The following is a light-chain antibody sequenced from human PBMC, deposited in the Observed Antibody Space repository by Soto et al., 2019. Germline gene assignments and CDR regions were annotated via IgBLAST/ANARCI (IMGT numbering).Light chain of an antibody. CDR3: QQRSTWPSYT. J-gene: IGKJ2*01. V-gene: IGKV3-11*01. CDR2: HAS. CDR1: QSVSSY. Sequence: EIVLAQSPATLYLSPGERATLSCRASQSVSSYLAWYQQKPGQAPRLLIYHASNRATGIPASFSGSGSGTDFTLTVSSLEPEDFAVYYCQQRSTWPSYTFGQGTKLEIK.